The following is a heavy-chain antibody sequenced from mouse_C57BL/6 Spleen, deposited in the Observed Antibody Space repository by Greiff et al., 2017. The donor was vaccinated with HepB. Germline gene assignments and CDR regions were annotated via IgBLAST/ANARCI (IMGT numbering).Heavy chain of an antibody. CDR3: ARSGDYGSSSGFAY. CDR1: GFTFSDYG. J-gene: IGHJ3*01. V-gene: IGHV5-17*01. CDR2: ISSGSSTI. D-gene: IGHD1-1*01. Sequence: DVKLVESGGGLVKPGGSLKLSCAASGFTFSDYGMHWVRQAPEKGLEWVAYISSGSSTIYYADTVKGRFPISRDDAKNTLFLQMTSLRSEDTAMYYCARSGDYGSSSGFAYWGQGTLVTVSA.